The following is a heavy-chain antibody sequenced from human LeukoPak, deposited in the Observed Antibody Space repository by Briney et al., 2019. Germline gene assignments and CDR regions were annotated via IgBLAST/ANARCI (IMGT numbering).Heavy chain of an antibody. D-gene: IGHD3-3*01. V-gene: IGHV3-30-3*01. CDR3: AKTYVSDFWSGLGI. Sequence: GRSLRLSCAASGFTFTHYAMHWVRQAPGKGLEWVSVVSNDGSNQDYTDSVKGRFIISRDDSKSTVYLQMNSLRAEDTAVYYCAKTYVSDFWSGLGIWGQGTMVTVSS. CDR1: GFTFTHYA. J-gene: IGHJ3*02. CDR2: VSNDGSNQ.